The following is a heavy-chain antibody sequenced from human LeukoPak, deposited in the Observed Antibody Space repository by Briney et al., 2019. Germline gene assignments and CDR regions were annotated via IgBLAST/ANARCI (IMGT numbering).Heavy chain of an antibody. CDR1: GFTVSSNY. Sequence: PGGSLRLSCAASGFTVSSNYMSWVRQAQGKGLEWVSVIYSGGSTYYADSVKGRFTISRHNSKNTLYLQMNSLRAEDTAVYYCARAPHYDFWSGPFFRGMDVWGQGTTVTVSS. D-gene: IGHD3-3*01. CDR3: ARAPHYDFWSGPFFRGMDV. CDR2: IYSGGST. J-gene: IGHJ6*02. V-gene: IGHV3-53*04.